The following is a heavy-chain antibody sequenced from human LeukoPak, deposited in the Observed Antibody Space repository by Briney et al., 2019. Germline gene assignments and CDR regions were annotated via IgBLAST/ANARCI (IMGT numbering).Heavy chain of an antibody. V-gene: IGHV1-46*03. J-gene: IGHJ4*02. CDR3: VREYHGGYFDF. D-gene: IGHD3-16*01. CDR2: VCPSAGTS. CDR1: GYIFTSYY. Sequence: ASVKVSCKASGYIFTSYYMHWVRQAPGQGLEWLGVVCPSAGTSDPAQRFRARITLSDDTSPSTAYMELRSLKSEDTAIYFCVREYHGGYFDFWGQGTLVTVSS.